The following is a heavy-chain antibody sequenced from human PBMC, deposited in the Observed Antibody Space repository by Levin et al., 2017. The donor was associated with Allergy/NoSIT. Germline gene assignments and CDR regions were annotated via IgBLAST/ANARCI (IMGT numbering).Heavy chain of an antibody. D-gene: IGHD3-3*01. CDR1: GASIISGDYY. CDR2: IYYSGNT. Sequence: KSSETLSLTCTVSGASIISGDYYWSWIRQYPGKGLEWIGFIYYSGNTYYSPSLRSRVTISKDTSKNQFSLRLSSVTAADTAIYYCASRPGLEWLPHLDSWGPGTLVTVSS. J-gene: IGHJ4*02. CDR3: ASRPGLEWLPHLDS. V-gene: IGHV4-31*03.